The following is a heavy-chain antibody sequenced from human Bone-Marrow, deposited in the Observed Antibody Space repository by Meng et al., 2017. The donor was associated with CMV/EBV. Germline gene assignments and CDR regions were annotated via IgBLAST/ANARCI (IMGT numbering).Heavy chain of an antibody. J-gene: IGHJ4*02. CDR3: ARDGLRWYDFDY. V-gene: IGHV3-11*01. CDR2: ISRSGSTI. CDR1: GFTLSDYY. Sequence: CAAPGFTLSDYYLRWLSQAPGKGLEWVSYISRSGSTIYYADSVKSRFTISRDNAKNSLYLQMNSLGAEDPAVYYCARDGLRWYDFDYWRQGTLVTVSS. D-gene: IGHD4-23*01.